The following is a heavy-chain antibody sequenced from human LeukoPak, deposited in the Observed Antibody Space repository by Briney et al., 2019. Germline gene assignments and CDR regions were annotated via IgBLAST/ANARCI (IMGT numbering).Heavy chain of an antibody. CDR2: IIPILGIA. Sequence: ASVTVSCKASGGTFSSYAISWVRQAPGQGGEWMGRIIPILGIANYAQKFQGRVTITADKSTSTAYMELSSLRSEDTAVYYCASLWFGEFNSGFLDAFDIWGQGTMVTVSS. D-gene: IGHD3-10*01. J-gene: IGHJ3*02. CDR3: ASLWFGEFNSGFLDAFDI. CDR1: GGTFSSYA. V-gene: IGHV1-69*10.